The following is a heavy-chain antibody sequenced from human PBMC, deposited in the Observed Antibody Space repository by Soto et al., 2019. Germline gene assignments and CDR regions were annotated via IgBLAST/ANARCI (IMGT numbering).Heavy chain of an antibody. J-gene: IGHJ4*02. CDR2: IYIDGTT. CDR1: GFTVSSNY. Sequence: PGGSLRLSCAASGFTVSSNYINWVRQAPGKGLEWVSIIYIDGTTSYADSVKGRFTISRDNFKNTLHLQMNSLRAEDTAVYYCAILSNWGQGTLVTVSS. V-gene: IGHV3-53*01. D-gene: IGHD6-6*01. CDR3: AILSN.